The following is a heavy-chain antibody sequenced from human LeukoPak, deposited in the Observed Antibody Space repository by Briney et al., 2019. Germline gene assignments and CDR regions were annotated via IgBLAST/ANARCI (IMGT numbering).Heavy chain of an antibody. CDR1: GGSISVSNYY. Sequence: SETLSLTCTVSGGSISVSNYYWGWVRQPPGKGLEWIGSIYYSGTTFYKPALKSRVTISVDTSKNQFSLKLSSVTAADTAVYYCAGEITSSCHHWGQGTLVTVSS. J-gene: IGHJ1*01. CDR3: AGEITSSCHH. CDR2: IYYSGTT. V-gene: IGHV4-39*01. D-gene: IGHD1-14*01.